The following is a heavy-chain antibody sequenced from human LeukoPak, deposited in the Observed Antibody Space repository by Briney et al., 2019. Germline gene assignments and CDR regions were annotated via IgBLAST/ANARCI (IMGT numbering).Heavy chain of an antibody. D-gene: IGHD3-3*01. CDR1: GGSVSSGSYY. Sequence: SETLSLTCTVSGGSVSSGSYYWSWIRQPPGKGLEWIGYIYYSGSTNYNPSLKSRVIISVDTSKNQFSLKLGSVTAADTAVYYCARDEHDFWSGYYPTGYGMDVWGQGTTVTVSS. CDR2: IYYSGST. J-gene: IGHJ6*02. CDR3: ARDEHDFWSGYYPTGYGMDV. V-gene: IGHV4-61*01.